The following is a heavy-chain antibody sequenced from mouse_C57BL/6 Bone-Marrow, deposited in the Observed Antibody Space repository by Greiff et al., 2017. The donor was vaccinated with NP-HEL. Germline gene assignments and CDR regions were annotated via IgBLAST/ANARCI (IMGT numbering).Heavy chain of an antibody. CDR3: ARSHYYGSSWFAY. Sequence: QVQLQQSGAELARPGASVKLSCKASGYTFTSYGISWVKQRTGQGLEWIGEIYPRSGNTYYNEKFKGKATLTEDKSSSTAYMELRSLTSEDAAVYFCARSHYYGSSWFAYWGQGTLVTVSA. CDR1: GYTFTSYG. D-gene: IGHD1-1*01. J-gene: IGHJ3*01. V-gene: IGHV1-81*01. CDR2: IYPRSGNT.